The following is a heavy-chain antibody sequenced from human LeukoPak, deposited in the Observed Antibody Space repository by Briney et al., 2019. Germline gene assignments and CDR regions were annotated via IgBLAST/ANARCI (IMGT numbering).Heavy chain of an antibody. V-gene: IGHV3-21*01. D-gene: IGHD6-19*01. J-gene: IGHJ3*02. CDR2: ISSSSSYI. CDR1: GFTFSSYS. Sequence: GGSLRLSCAASGFTFSSYSMNWVRQAPGKGLEWVSSISSSSSYIYYADSVKGRFTISRDNAKNSLYLQMNSLRAEDTAVYYCARIAVAYDAFDIWGPGTMVTVS. CDR3: ARIAVAYDAFDI.